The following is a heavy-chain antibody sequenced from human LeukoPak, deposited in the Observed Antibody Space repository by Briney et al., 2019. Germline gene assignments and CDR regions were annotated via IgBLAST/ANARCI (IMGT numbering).Heavy chain of an antibody. V-gene: IGHV3-23*01. CDR2: ISGSGGST. D-gene: IGHD3-22*01. CDR1: GFTFSSYA. J-gene: IGHJ4*02. Sequence: HSGGSLRLSCAASGFTFSSYAMSWVRQAPGKGLEWVSAISGSGGSTYYADSVKGRFTISRDNSKNTLYLQMNSLRAEDTAVYYCAKTLCYYDSSGYYYAPLRPYYFDYWGQGTLVTVSS. CDR3: AKTLCYYDSSGYYYAPLRPYYFDY.